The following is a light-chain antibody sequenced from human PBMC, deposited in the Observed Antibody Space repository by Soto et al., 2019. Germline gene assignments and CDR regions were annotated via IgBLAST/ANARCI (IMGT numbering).Light chain of an antibody. V-gene: IGKV3-20*01. CDR3: QQYGTSEII. CDR2: DTS. J-gene: IGKJ5*01. CDR1: QSLANSF. Sequence: VLSQSPGTLSLSPGERATLSCRASQSLANSFIAWYQQKPGQAPRLLIYDTSSRASGIPDRFSGSGSGTDFTLTISRLETEDFAVFYCQQYGTSEIIFGQGTRLEIK.